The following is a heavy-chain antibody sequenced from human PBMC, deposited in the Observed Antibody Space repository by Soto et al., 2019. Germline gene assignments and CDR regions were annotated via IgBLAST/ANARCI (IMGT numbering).Heavy chain of an antibody. CDR1: GGTFSSYA. D-gene: IGHD3-16*01. CDR3: ARRLGSYYYGMDV. CDR2: IIPIFGTA. V-gene: IGHV1-69*01. J-gene: IGHJ6*02. Sequence: QVQLVQSGAEVKKPGSSVKVSCKASGGTFSSYAISWVRQAPGQGLEWMGGIIPIFGTANYAQKFQGRVTITADESTSTAYMDLRSLTSDDTAVYFCARRLGSYYYGMDVWGQGTTVTVSS.